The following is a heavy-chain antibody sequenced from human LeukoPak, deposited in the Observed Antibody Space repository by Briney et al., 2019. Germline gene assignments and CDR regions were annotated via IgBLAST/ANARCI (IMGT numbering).Heavy chain of an antibody. CDR3: AKDVIAVGSFDY. V-gene: IGHV3-53*01. CDR2: MYSRGGT. D-gene: IGHD6-19*01. J-gene: IGHJ4*02. CDR1: GFTVSDNY. Sequence: GGSLRLSCAASGFTVSDNYMSWVRQAPGKGLEWVSVMYSRGGTYYANSVKGRFTFSRDISKNTLYLQMNSLRAEDTAVYYCAKDVIAVGSFDYWGQGTLVTVSS.